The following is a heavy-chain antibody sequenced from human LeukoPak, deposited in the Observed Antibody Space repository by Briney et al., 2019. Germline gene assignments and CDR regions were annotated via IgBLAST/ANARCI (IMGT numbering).Heavy chain of an antibody. D-gene: IGHD1-1*01. CDR1: GFTFSRYG. V-gene: IGHV3-30*03. CDR3: ARARGTTGTTRIAFDI. J-gene: IGHJ3*02. Sequence: GRSLRLSCAASGFTFSRYGMHWVRQASGKGLEWVALISYDGSTKYYADSVKGRFTISRDNSKNTVYLQMDSLRPEDTAVCYCARARGTTGTTRIAFDIWGKGTMVTVSS. CDR2: ISYDGSTK.